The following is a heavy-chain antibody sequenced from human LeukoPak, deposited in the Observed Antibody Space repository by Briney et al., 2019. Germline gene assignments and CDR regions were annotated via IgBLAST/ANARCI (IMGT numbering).Heavy chain of an antibody. CDR1: GGSFSDYY. J-gene: IGHJ4*02. D-gene: IGHD3-10*01. CDR3: ARGRIFMVRGVIKNYFDY. CDR2: INHSGST. V-gene: IGHV4-34*01. Sequence: SETLSLTCGVYGGSFSDYYWSWIRQPPGKGLEWIGEINHSGSTNYNPSLKSRVTISVDTSKNQFSLKLSSVTAADTAVYYCARGRIFMVRGVIKNYFDYWGREPWSPSPQ.